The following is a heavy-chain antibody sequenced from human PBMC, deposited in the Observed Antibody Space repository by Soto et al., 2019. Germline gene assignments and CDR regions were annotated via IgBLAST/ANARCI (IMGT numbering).Heavy chain of an antibody. Sequence: QIQLVQSGPEVKKPGASMKVSCKAYDFSFTSHGISWVRQAPGQGREWMGWISLYNGNTNYAQQFQGRVTMATDTSTSTAYMELRSRKSDDTAQYFCAVYHLELFRFVYWGQGTLVTVSS. J-gene: IGHJ4*02. CDR2: ISLYNGNT. CDR3: AVYHLELFRFVY. D-gene: IGHD1-7*01. V-gene: IGHV1-18*04. CDR1: DFSFTSHG.